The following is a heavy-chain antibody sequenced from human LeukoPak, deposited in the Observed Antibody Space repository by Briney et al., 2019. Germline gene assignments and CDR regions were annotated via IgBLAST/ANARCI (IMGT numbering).Heavy chain of an antibody. CDR2: ISSSSSYI. V-gene: IGHV3-21*01. Sequence: GGSLRLSCAASRFTFSSYSMNWVRQAPGKGLEWVSSISSSSSYIYYADSVKGRFTISRDNAKNSLYLQMNSLRAEDTAVYYCARDQAITMVRGVITPDAFDIWGQGTMVTVSS. J-gene: IGHJ3*02. CDR1: RFTFSSYS. D-gene: IGHD3-10*01. CDR3: ARDQAITMVRGVITPDAFDI.